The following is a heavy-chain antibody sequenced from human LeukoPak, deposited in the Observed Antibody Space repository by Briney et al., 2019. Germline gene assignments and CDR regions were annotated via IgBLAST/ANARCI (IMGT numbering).Heavy chain of an antibody. CDR1: GYTFTGYY. J-gene: IGHJ4*02. CDR2: INPNSGDT. D-gene: IGHD4-17*01. Sequence: GASVKVSCKASGYTFTGYYMHWVRQAPGQGLEWMGWINPNSGDTNYAQKFQGRVTMTRDTSISTAYMELSRLRSDDTAVYHCAREKVNYGDYVNPNDYWGQGTLVTVSS. CDR3: AREKVNYGDYVNPNDY. V-gene: IGHV1-2*02.